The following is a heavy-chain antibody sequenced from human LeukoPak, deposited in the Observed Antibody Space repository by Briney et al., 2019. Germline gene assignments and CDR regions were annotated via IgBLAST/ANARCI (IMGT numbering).Heavy chain of an antibody. CDR2: IYYSGST. Sequence: PSETLSLTFTVSGGSVSSNTYYWSWIRQPPGKGLEWIGYIYYSGSTNYNPSLKSRVTISVDTSKNQFSLKLSSVTAADTAVYYCARSSRYYDSSGHGFDYWGQGTLVTVSS. V-gene: IGHV4-61*01. CDR1: GGSVSSNTYY. CDR3: ARSSRYYDSSGHGFDY. D-gene: IGHD3-22*01. J-gene: IGHJ4*02.